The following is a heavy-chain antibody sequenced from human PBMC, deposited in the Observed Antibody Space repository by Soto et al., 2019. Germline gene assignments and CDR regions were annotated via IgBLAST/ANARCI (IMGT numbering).Heavy chain of an antibody. J-gene: IGHJ6*03. V-gene: IGHV1-69*10. D-gene: IGHD3-10*02. Sequence: ASVKVSCKASGGTFSSYTISWVRQAPGQGLEWMGRIIPILGIANYAQKFQGRVTITADKSTSTAYMELSSLRSEDTAVYYCARDMLRGAPAGYYYMDVWGKGTTVTVSS. CDR1: GGTFSSYT. CDR3: ARDMLRGAPAGYYYMDV. CDR2: IIPILGIA.